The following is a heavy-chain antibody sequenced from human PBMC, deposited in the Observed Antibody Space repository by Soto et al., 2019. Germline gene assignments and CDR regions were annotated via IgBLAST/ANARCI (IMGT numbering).Heavy chain of an antibody. D-gene: IGHD3-22*01. V-gene: IGHV3-15*07. Sequence: GGSLRLSCAASGFTFSNAWMNWVRQAPGKGLEWVGRIKSKTDGGTTDYAAPVKGRFTISRDDSKNTLYLQMNSLKTEDTAVYYCTTDPDYYDSSGYVDAFDIWGQGTMVTVSS. CDR3: TTDPDYYDSSGYVDAFDI. CDR2: IKSKTDGGTT. CDR1: GFTFSNAW. J-gene: IGHJ3*02.